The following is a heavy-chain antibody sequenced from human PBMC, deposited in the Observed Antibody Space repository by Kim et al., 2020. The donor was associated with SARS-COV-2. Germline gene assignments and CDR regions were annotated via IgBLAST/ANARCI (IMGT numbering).Heavy chain of an antibody. CDR3: AKQYYDFWSGTSGYGMDV. J-gene: IGHJ6*02. D-gene: IGHD3-3*01. CDR1: GFTFDDYA. Sequence: GGSLRLSCAASGFTFDDYAMHWVRQAPGKGLEWVSLISGDGGSTYYADSVKGRFTISRDNSKNSLYLQMNSLRTEDTALYYCAKQYYDFWSGTSGYGMDVWGQGTTVTVSS. CDR2: ISGDGGST. V-gene: IGHV3-43*02.